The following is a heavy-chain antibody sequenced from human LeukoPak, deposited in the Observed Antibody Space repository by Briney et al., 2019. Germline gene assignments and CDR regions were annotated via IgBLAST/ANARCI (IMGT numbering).Heavy chain of an antibody. Sequence: ASVKVSCKASGYTFTDYYMHWVRQAPGQGLEWMGWINPNSGGTNYAQKFQGRVTMTRDTSISTAYMELTRLRSDDTAMYYCARVTSCSSSSCYWSQGTLVTVSS. CDR2: INPNSGGT. J-gene: IGHJ4*02. CDR1: GYTFTDYY. D-gene: IGHD2-2*01. V-gene: IGHV1-2*02. CDR3: ARVTSCSSSSCY.